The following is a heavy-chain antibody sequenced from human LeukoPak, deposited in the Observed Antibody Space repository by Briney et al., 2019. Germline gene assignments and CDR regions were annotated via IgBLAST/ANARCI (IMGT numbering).Heavy chain of an antibody. CDR3: ARNAGYNRFDY. J-gene: IGHJ4*02. CDR1: GFTYSNYW. D-gene: IGHD1-14*01. V-gene: IGHV3-7*01. Sequence: GGSLRLSCAASGFTYSNYWIIWIRQAPGKGLEWVAHIKEDGTDKYYVDSVKGRFTISRDNAENSLYLQMNSLRAEDTAVYYCARNAGYNRFDYWGQGTLVTVSS. CDR2: IKEDGTDK.